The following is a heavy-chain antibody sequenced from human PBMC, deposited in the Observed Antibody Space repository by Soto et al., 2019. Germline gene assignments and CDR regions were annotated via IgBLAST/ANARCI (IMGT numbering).Heavy chain of an antibody. Sequence: GGSLRLSCAASGFTFSSYAMHWVRQAPGKGLEWVAVISYDGSNKYYADSVKGRFTISRDNSKNTLYLQMNSLRAEDTAVYYCARDQGVVVVTAAELDYWGQGTLVTVSS. CDR1: GFTFSSYA. CDR2: ISYDGSNK. V-gene: IGHV3-30-3*01. J-gene: IGHJ4*02. D-gene: IGHD3-22*01. CDR3: ARDQGVVVVTAAELDY.